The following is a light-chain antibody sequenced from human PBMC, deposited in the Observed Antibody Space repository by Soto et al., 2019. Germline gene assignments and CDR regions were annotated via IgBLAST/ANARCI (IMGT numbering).Light chain of an antibody. Sequence: DIQMTQSPSSLSASVGDRVTMTCRASQTISSYLNWYQQKPGKAPNLLIYAASSLQSGVPSRFSGSGSGTDFTLTINSMQPEDFEIYYCQQTYSTPRTFGQGTKVDIK. CDR2: AAS. CDR3: QQTYSTPRT. V-gene: IGKV1-39*01. J-gene: IGKJ1*01. CDR1: QTISSY.